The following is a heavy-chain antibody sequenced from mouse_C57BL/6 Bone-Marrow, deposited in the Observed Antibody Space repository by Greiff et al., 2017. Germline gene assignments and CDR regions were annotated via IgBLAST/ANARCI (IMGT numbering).Heavy chain of an antibody. CDR1: GFTFTDYY. Sequence: EVKLVESGGGLVQPGGSLSLSCAASGFTFTDYYMSWVRQPPGQALEWLGFIRNKANGYTTDYSASVKGRFTISRDNSQSILYLQMNALRAEDSTTYYCARYNSNCVDWYFDVWGTGTTVTVSS. CDR2: IRNKANGYTT. CDR3: ARYNSNCVDWYFDV. J-gene: IGHJ1*03. D-gene: IGHD2-5*01. V-gene: IGHV7-3*01.